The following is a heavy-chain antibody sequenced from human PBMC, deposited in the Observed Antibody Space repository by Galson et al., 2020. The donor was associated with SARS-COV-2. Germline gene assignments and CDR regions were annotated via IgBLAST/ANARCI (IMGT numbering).Heavy chain of an antibody. Sequence: GGSLSLSCTASGFTFSNYSIHWVRQPPGKGLEWVAVISYDGNNKYYPDSVKGRFSISRDNSKNTVYLQMNSLRGEDTAVYYCARDVYQWMITVFDYGGHGTLVPGSS. J-gene: IGHJ4*01. CDR2: ISYDGNNK. V-gene: IGHV3-30*01. CDR3: ARDVYQWMITVFDY. D-gene: IGHD2-8*01. CDR1: GFTFSNYS.